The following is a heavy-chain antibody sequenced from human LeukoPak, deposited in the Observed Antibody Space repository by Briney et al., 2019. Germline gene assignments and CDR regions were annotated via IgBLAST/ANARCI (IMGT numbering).Heavy chain of an antibody. D-gene: IGHD6-19*01. CDR3: AKSGSRDWDYFEF. Sequence: PGGSLRLSCAASGFTFSSFALNWVRQAPGKGLEWASTISGDGGATHYADSVKGRFTISRANSKNTLFLQMNSLRAEDTAVYYRAKSGSRDWDYFEFWGQGTLVTASS. CDR2: ISGDGGAT. J-gene: IGHJ4*02. V-gene: IGHV3-23*01. CDR1: GFTFSSFA.